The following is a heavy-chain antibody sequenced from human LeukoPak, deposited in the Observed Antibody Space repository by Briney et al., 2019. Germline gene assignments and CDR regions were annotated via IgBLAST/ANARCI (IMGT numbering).Heavy chain of an antibody. V-gene: IGHV4-39*01. Sequence: KPSETLSLTCTVSGGSIGSSSYYWGWIRQPPGKGLEWIGSIYYSGSTYYNPSLKSRVTISVDTSKNQFSLKLSSVTAADTAVYYCASTIFGVVIMSFYFDYWGQGTLVTVSS. D-gene: IGHD3-3*01. CDR2: IYYSGST. CDR3: ASTIFGVVIMSFYFDY. J-gene: IGHJ4*02. CDR1: GGSIGSSSYY.